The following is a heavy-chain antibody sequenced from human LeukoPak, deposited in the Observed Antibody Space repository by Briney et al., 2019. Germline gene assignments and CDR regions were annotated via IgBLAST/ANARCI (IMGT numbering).Heavy chain of an antibody. J-gene: IGHJ6*03. V-gene: IGHV1-2*02. Sequence: GASVKVSCKASGYTFSAYYMHWVRQAPGQGLEWMGWINPKSGDTNYAQKFQGRVTMTRDTSISTAYMELTSLRSDDTAVYYCARDVWKYQLPYYYYYMDVWGKGTTVTVSS. CDR2: INPKSGDT. CDR1: GYTFSAYY. CDR3: ARDVWKYQLPYYYYYMDV. D-gene: IGHD2-2*01.